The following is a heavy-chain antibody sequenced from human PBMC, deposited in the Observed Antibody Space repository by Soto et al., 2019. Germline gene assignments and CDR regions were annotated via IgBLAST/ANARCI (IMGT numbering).Heavy chain of an antibody. CDR2: IYHSGST. V-gene: IGHV4-59*08. D-gene: IGHD5-12*01. Sequence: PSETLSLTCAVYGGSFNGYYWSWIRQPPGKGLEWIAYIYHSGSTNYSPSLKSRVTISLDTSKNQFSLKLSSVTATDTAVYYCARQGSGYEMGYWGQGTLVTVSS. CDR1: GGSFNGYY. J-gene: IGHJ4*02. CDR3: ARQGSGYEMGY.